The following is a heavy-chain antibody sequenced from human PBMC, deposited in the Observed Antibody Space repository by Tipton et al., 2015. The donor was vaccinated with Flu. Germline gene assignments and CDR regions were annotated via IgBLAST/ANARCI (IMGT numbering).Heavy chain of an antibody. Sequence: TLSLTCTVSGGSVSSASYYWNWIRQPAGRGLEWIGRIYSSGDTHYNPSLKSRVTVSVDTSKNQFSLRLTSVTAADTAVYYCARDRGADCGAGSCYGVNSLDIWGHGTKVIVSS. J-gene: IGHJ3*02. CDR3: ARDRGADCGAGSCYGVNSLDI. CDR1: GGSVSSASYY. CDR2: IYSSGDT. V-gene: IGHV4-61*02. D-gene: IGHD2-15*01.